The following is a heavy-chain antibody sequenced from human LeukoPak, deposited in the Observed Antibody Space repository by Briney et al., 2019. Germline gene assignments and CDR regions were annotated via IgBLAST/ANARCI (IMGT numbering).Heavy chain of an antibody. V-gene: IGHV1-46*01. CDR2: INPSGGST. Sequence: ASVKVSCKASGYTFTSYYMHWVRQAPGQGLEWMGVINPSGGSTSYAQRFQGRVTMTRDMSTSTVYMELSSLRSEDTAVYYCAREGIVGATNFDYWGQGTLVTVSS. D-gene: IGHD1-26*01. J-gene: IGHJ4*02. CDR1: GYTFTSYY. CDR3: AREGIVGATNFDY.